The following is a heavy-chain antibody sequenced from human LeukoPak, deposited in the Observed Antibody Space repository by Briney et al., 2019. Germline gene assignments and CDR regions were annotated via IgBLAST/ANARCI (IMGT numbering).Heavy chain of an antibody. CDR1: GFTFRTYS. CDR3: AREPRESCAAFDI. CDR2: ISSSSSSI. Sequence: GESLRLSCAASGFTFRTYSMNWVRQPPGKGLEWVSYISSSSSSIYYADSVKGRFTISRDNAKNSLYLQMNSLRDEDTAVYYCAREPRESCAAFDIWGQGTMVTVSS. V-gene: IGHV3-48*02. J-gene: IGHJ3*02.